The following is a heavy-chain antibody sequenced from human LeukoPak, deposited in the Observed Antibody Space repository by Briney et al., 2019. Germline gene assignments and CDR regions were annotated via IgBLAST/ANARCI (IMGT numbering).Heavy chain of an antibody. CDR3: ARVTRDLRAV. V-gene: IGHV3-21*01. J-gene: IGHJ4*02. D-gene: IGHD5-24*01. CDR1: GFTFSSYS. Sequence: GGSLRLSCTASGFTFSSYSLNWVRQAPGKGLEWVSSVSTGSNYIYYADSVKGRFTISRDNDKNSLYLQMNSLRVEDTAVYYCARVTRDLRAVWGQGTLVTVSS. CDR2: VSTGSNYI.